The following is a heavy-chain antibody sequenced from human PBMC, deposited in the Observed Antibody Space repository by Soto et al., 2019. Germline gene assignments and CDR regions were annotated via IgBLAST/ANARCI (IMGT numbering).Heavy chain of an antibody. D-gene: IGHD3-22*01. CDR2: ISSSGGST. Sequence: GGSLRLSCSASGFTFSSYAMHWVRQAPGKGLEYVSAISSSGGSTYYADSVKGRFTISRDNSKNTLYLQMNSLRAEDTAVYYCAKGKHYYDSSGYLNWFDPWGQGTLVTVS. CDR1: GFTFSSYA. V-gene: IGHV3-64*04. J-gene: IGHJ5*02. CDR3: AKGKHYYDSSGYLNWFDP.